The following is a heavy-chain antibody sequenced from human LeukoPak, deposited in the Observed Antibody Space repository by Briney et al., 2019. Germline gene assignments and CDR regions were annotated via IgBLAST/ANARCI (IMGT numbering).Heavy chain of an antibody. CDR2: INPSGGST. CDR3: ARDGYRTAFDI. D-gene: IGHD5-12*01. Sequence: ASVKVSCKASGYTFTSYYMHWERQAPGQGLEWMGIINPSGGSTSYAQKFQGRVTMTRDTSTSTVYMELSSLRSEDTAVYYCARDGYRTAFDIWGQGAMVTVSS. CDR1: GYTFTSYY. V-gene: IGHV1-46*01. J-gene: IGHJ3*02.